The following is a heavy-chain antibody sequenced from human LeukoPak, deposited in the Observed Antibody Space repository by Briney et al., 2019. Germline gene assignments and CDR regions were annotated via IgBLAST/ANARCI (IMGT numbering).Heavy chain of an antibody. CDR1: GYTFTSYG. V-gene: IGHV1-18*01. J-gene: IGHJ4*02. D-gene: IGHD4-23*01. Sequence: ASVKVSCKAPGYTFTSYGISWVRQAPGQGLEWMGWISAYNGNTNYAQKLQGRVTMTTDTSTSTAYMELRSLRSDDTAVYYCAREPRFDYGGNSGIDYWGQGTLVTVSS. CDR3: AREPRFDYGGNSGIDY. CDR2: ISAYNGNT.